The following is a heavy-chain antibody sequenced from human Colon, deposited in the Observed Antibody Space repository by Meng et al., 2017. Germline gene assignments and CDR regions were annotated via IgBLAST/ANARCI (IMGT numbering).Heavy chain of an antibody. CDR1: GYSISSSNW. J-gene: IGHJ4*02. CDR3: ARKRDGYNPFDD. CDR2: IYYSGST. D-gene: IGHD5-24*01. V-gene: IGHV4-28*01. Sequence: VELQESGPGLVQPSDTLSLTCAVSGYSISSSNWWVWIRQPPGKGLEWIGYIYYSGSTDYNPSLKSRVTMSVDTSKNQFSLKLSSVTAVDTAVYYCARKRDGYNPFDDWGQGTLVTVSS.